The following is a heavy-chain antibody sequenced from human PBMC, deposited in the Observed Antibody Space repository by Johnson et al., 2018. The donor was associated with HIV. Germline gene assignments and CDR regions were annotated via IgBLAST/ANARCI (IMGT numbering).Heavy chain of an antibody. CDR2: IYSGGST. CDR1: GFTVSSNY. V-gene: IGHV3-66*01. Sequence: VQLVESGGGLVQPWGSLRLSCAASGFTVSSNYMSWVRQAPGKGLEWVSVIYSGGSTYYAASVKGRFTISSDNSKNTLYLQMNSLRVEDPAVYYCARDPGGSLGAFDIWGQGTIGTVSS. D-gene: IGHD1-26*01. CDR3: ARDPGGSLGAFDI. J-gene: IGHJ3*02.